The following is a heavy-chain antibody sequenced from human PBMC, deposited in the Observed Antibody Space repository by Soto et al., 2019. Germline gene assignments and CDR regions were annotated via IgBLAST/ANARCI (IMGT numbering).Heavy chain of an antibody. Sequence: QVQLVQSGAEVKKPGSSVKVSCKASGGTFSSYAISWARQAPGQGLEWMGGIIPIFGIANYAQKFQGRVTLTADESTSTAYMELSSLRSEDTAVYYCAGTQVRSGTSCPPNFYYYYGMDVWGQGTTVTVSS. D-gene: IGHD2-2*01. V-gene: IGHV1-69*01. J-gene: IGHJ6*02. CDR2: IIPIFGIA. CDR3: AGTQVRSGTSCPPNFYYYYGMDV. CDR1: GGTFSSYA.